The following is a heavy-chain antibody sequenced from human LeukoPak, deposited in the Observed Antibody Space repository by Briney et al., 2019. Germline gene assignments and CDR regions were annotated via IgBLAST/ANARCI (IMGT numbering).Heavy chain of an antibody. Sequence: GASVKVSCKASGYTFTSYGISWVRQAPGQGLEWMGWISAYNGNTNYAQKLQGRVAMTTGTSTSTAYMELRSLRSDDTAVYYCARDRTGGWYSYWGQGTPVTVSS. CDR3: ARDRTGGWYSY. J-gene: IGHJ4*02. D-gene: IGHD6-19*01. V-gene: IGHV1-18*01. CDR2: ISAYNGNT. CDR1: GYTFTSYG.